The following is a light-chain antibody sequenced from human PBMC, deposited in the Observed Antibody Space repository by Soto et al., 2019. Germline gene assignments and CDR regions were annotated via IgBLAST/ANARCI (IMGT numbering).Light chain of an antibody. J-gene: IGKJ3*01. Sequence: EMVLTQSPGTLSLSPGDRATLFCRASQSLSSTQSAWHQQKPGQAPRLLIFGASSRATGIPDRVSGSGSGTDFTRTISRLEPEDFAVDYCQQYDSSPFTFGPATKVEIK. CDR3: QQYDSSPFT. CDR2: GAS. V-gene: IGKV3-20*01. CDR1: QSLSSTQ.